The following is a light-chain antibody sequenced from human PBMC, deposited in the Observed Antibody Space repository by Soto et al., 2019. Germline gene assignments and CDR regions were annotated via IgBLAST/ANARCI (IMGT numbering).Light chain of an antibody. CDR1: SCDVGSYNL. V-gene: IGLV2-23*02. Sequence: QSVLTQAASVYGSTGQSITISCTGTSCDVGSYNLVSWYQQHPGKAPKLMIYEVSKRPSGVSNRFSGSKSGNTASLTISGLQAEDEADYYCCSYAGSTYVFGTGTKVTVL. CDR3: CSYAGSTYV. J-gene: IGLJ1*01. CDR2: EVS.